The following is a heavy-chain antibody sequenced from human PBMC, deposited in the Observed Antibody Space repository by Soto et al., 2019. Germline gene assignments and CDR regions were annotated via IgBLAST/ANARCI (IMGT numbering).Heavy chain of an antibody. V-gene: IGHV3-53*01. CDR2: IYSGGST. Sequence: VGSLRLSCAASGFTVSSNYMSWVRQAPGKGLEWVSVIYSGGSTYYADSVKGRFTISRDNSKNTLYLQMNSLRGEDTAVYYCAKGKSSNYVSHAFDVWGQGTMVTVSS. J-gene: IGHJ3*01. D-gene: IGHD3-10*02. CDR3: AKGKSSNYVSHAFDV. CDR1: GFTVSSNY.